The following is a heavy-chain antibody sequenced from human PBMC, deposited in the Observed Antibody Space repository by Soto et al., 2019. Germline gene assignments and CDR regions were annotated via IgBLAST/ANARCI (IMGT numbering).Heavy chain of an antibody. CDR3: AREGRRDYIWGRYRSVSGGAFDI. D-gene: IGHD3-16*02. Sequence: QVQLQQWGAGLLKPSETLSLTCAVYGGSFSGYYWSWIRQPPGKGLEWIGEINHSGSTNYNPSLKSRVTISVDTSKNQFSLKLSSVTAADTAVYYCAREGRRDYIWGRYRSVSGGAFDIWGQGTKVTVSS. J-gene: IGHJ3*02. CDR2: INHSGST. V-gene: IGHV4-34*01. CDR1: GGSFSGYY.